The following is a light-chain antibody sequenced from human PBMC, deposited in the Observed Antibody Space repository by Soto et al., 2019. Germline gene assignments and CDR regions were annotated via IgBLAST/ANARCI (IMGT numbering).Light chain of an antibody. J-gene: IGKJ5*01. CDR3: QQYKNWPL. V-gene: IGKV3-15*01. CDR2: GAS. CDR1: QSVRSH. Sequence: EVVLTQSPGTLSLSPGERATLSCRASQSVRSHLAWYQQKPGQPPRLLIYGASTRATGIPARFSGSGFGTEFTPTISSLQSEDFAVYYCQQYKNWPLFGQGTRLEI.